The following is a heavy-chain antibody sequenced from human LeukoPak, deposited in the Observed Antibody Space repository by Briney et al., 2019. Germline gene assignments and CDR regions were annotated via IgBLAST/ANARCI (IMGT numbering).Heavy chain of an antibody. Sequence: GGSLRLSCAASEFTLTSYAMSWVRQSLGKGLGGVSIISADGAHTFYADSVKGRFTISRDSSKNTLFLQMNSLRAEDTAVYYCAKVRVRVGSTDFDYWGQGTLVTVSS. CDR1: EFTLTSYA. V-gene: IGHV3-23*01. CDR3: AKVRVRVGSTDFDY. J-gene: IGHJ4*02. CDR2: ISADGAHT. D-gene: IGHD1-26*01.